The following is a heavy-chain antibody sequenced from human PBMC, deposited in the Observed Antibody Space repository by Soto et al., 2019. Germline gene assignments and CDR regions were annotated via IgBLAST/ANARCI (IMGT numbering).Heavy chain of an antibody. J-gene: IGHJ5*02. CDR2: IYYSGST. D-gene: IGHD3-10*01. V-gene: IGHV4-30-4*01. Sequence: SETLSLTCTVSGGSISSGDYYWSWIRQPPGKGLEWIGYIYYSGSTYYNPSLKSRVAISVDTSKNQLSLKLSSVTAADTAVYYCARDRPASYGSGSYYNSNWFDPWGQGTLVTVSS. CDR1: GGSISSGDYY. CDR3: ARDRPASYGSGSYYNSNWFDP.